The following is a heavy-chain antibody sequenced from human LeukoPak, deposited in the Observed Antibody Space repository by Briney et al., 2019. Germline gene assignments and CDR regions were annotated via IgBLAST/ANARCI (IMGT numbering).Heavy chain of an antibody. CDR2: IIPIFGTA. J-gene: IGHJ4*02. D-gene: IGHD3-10*01. CDR3: ASGLLRGGPLLIFDY. V-gene: IGHV1-69*05. CDR1: GGTFSSYA. Sequence: GASVKVSCKASGGTFSSYAISWVRQAPGQGLEWMGGIIPIFGTANYAQKFQGRVTITTDESTSTAYMELSSLRSEDTAVYYCASGLLRGGPLLIFDYWGQGTLVTVSS.